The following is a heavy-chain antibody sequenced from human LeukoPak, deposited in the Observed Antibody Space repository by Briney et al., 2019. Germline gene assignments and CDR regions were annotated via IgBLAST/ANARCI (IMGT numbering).Heavy chain of an antibody. CDR1: GFTFSRYT. CDR3: ARAPDFGVVIAYYYYYYMDV. CDR2: ISSSSSYI. Sequence: PGGSLRLSCAASGFTFSRYTLTWVRQAPGKGLEWVSSISSSSSYIYYADSVKGRFTISRDNAKNSLYLQINSLRAEDTAVYYCARAPDFGVVIAYYYYYYMDVWGKGTTVTVSS. D-gene: IGHD3-3*01. J-gene: IGHJ6*03. V-gene: IGHV3-21*01.